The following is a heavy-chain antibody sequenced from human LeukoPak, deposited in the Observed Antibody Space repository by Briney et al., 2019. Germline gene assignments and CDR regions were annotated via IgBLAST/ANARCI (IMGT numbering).Heavy chain of an antibody. CDR1: GFTFSSYG. Sequence: GGSLRLSCAASGFTFSSYGMHWVRQAPGKGLEWVAFIRYDGSNKYYADSVKGRFTISRDNSKNTLYLQMNSLRAEDTAVYYCAKVRFPPEKFGESDDYFDYWGQGTLVTVSS. CDR2: IRYDGSNK. J-gene: IGHJ4*02. V-gene: IGHV3-30*02. CDR3: AKVRFPPEKFGESDDYFDY. D-gene: IGHD3-10*01.